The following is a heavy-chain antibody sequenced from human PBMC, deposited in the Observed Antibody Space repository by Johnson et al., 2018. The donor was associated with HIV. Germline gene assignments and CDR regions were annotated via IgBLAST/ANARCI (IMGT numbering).Heavy chain of an antibody. D-gene: IGHD2-15*01. CDR2: IYSGGST. Sequence: VQLVESGGGLVQPGGSLRLSCAASGFTVSSNYMSWVRQAPGKGLEWVSVIYSGGSTYYADSVKGRFTISRENSKNTLYLQMHSLRAEDTAVYYCARESGGSHYVYAFDIWGQGTMVTVSS. J-gene: IGHJ3*02. CDR3: ARESGGSHYVYAFDI. V-gene: IGHV3-66*01. CDR1: GFTVSSNY.